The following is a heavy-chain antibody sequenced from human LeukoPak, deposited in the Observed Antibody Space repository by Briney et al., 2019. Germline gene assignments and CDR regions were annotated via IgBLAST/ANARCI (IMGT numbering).Heavy chain of an antibody. CDR1: GCTFSSYA. CDR2: IIPIFGTA. Sequence: SVKVSCKASGCTFSSYAISWVRQAPGQGLEWVGGIIPIFGTANYAQKFQGRVTITADESTSTAYMELSSLRSEDTAVYYCARASYYYDSSEDWGQGTLVTVSS. J-gene: IGHJ1*01. CDR3: ARASYYYDSSED. V-gene: IGHV1-69*13. D-gene: IGHD3-22*01.